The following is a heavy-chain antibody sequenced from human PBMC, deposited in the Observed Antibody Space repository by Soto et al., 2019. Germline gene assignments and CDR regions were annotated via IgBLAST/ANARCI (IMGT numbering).Heavy chain of an antibody. D-gene: IGHD3-22*01. Sequence: GSSVKLSCKASGDPFSSYGMSWVRQAPGQGLEWMGGIIPIFGTANYAQKFQGRVTITADESTSTAYMELSSLRSEDTAVYYCAWSNYYDSSGDSRFDPWGHGRPVPVSS. CDR1: GDPFSSYG. V-gene: IGHV1-69*13. CDR3: AWSNYYDSSGDSRFDP. J-gene: IGHJ5*02. CDR2: IIPIFGTA.